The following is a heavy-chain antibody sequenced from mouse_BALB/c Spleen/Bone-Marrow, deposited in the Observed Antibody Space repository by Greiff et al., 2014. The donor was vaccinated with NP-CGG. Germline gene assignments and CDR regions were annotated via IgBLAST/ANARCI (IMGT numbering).Heavy chain of an antibody. V-gene: IGHV2-9*02. CDR2: IWAGGST. Sequence: VKLEESGPGLVAPSQSLSITCTVSEFSLTSYGVHWVRQPPGKGLEWLGVIWAGGSTNYNSALMSRLSISKDNPKSQVFLKMNSLQTDDTAMYYCARVIRYESYFDYWGQGTTLTVSS. CDR1: EFSLTSYG. J-gene: IGHJ2*01. D-gene: IGHD2-14*01. CDR3: ARVIRYESYFDY.